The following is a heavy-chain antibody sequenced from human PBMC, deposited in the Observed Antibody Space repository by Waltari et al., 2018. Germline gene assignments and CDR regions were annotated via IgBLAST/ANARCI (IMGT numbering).Heavy chain of an antibody. CDR3: VRGSNDWIGLDY. Sequence: EVQLVESGGGLVQPGGSLRLSCAPSGFTFRNYWMHWVRQAPGKGLLCVSRINPDGREKNYANSVKGRFTISRDNAKNTLYLQMNSLRGEDTAVYYCVRGSNDWIGLDYWGQGALVTVSS. CDR2: INPDGREK. D-gene: IGHD3-9*01. V-gene: IGHV3-74*01. J-gene: IGHJ4*02. CDR1: GFTFRNYW.